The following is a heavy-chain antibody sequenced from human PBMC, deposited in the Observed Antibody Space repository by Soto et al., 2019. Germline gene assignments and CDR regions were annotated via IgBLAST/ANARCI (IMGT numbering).Heavy chain of an antibody. CDR1: GFPFSSYW. V-gene: IGHV3-7*01. Sequence: EVQLVESGGGVVQPGGYLRLSCAASGFPFSSYWMRWVRQAPGKGLEWVANIKQAGSEKYYVDSVKGRFTIARDNAKNSLYLQMNSLRAEDTAVYYCARVRTPFKYYFDYWGQGTLVTVSS. CDR3: ARVRTPFKYYFDY. CDR2: IKQAGSEK. J-gene: IGHJ4*02.